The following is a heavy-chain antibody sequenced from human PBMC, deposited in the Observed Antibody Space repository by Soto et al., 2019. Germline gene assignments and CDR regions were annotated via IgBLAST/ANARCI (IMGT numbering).Heavy chain of an antibody. D-gene: IGHD2-15*01. CDR1: GYIFIDYW. Sequence: GESLKISCKASGYIFIDYWIGWVRQMPGKGLEWMGIVYPRDSDTRYSPSFQGQVTISADRSTGTALLQWRSLKASDTALYYCARPPLPGYSIHFNSWGQGTLVTVS. CDR2: VYPRDSDT. V-gene: IGHV5-51*01. CDR3: ARPPLPGYSIHFNS. J-gene: IGHJ4*02.